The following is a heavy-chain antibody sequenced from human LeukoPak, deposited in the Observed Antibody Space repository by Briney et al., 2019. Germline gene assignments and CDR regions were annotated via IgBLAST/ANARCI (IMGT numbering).Heavy chain of an antibody. Sequence: PSETLSLTCAVYGGSSSGYYWSWIRQPPGKGLEWIGEINHSGSTNYNPSLKSRVTISVDTSKNQFSLKLSSVTAADTAVYYCARARYSYGPYYFDYWGQGTLVTVSS. D-gene: IGHD5-18*01. CDR2: INHSGST. CDR1: GGSSSGYY. V-gene: IGHV4-34*01. J-gene: IGHJ4*02. CDR3: ARARYSYGPYYFDY.